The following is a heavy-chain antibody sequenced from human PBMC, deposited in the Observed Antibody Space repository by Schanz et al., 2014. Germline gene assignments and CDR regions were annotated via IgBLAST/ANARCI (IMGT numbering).Heavy chain of an antibody. Sequence: QEQLVESGGGLVQPGGSLRLSCAASGFTFSSYAMHWVRQAPGKGLEWVALISNDGSIKYYADSVEGRFTISRDNSRNTLYLQMNSLRAEDTAVYYCAKDLLYGAPMPLNHLDYWGQGTLVTVSS. CDR1: GFTFSSYA. D-gene: IGHD2-2*01. V-gene: IGHV3-30-3*01. J-gene: IGHJ4*02. CDR2: ISNDGSIK. CDR3: AKDLLYGAPMPLNHLDY.